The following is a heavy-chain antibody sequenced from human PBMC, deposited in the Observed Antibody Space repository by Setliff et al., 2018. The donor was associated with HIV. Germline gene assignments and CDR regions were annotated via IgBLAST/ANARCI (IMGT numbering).Heavy chain of an antibody. Sequence: SETLYLTCTVSGGSISSYYWSWIRQPPGKGLEWIGYIYTSGSTNYNPSLKSRVTISVDTSKNQFFLKLSAVTAQDTAIYYCARQTWEYYDTLTGYYRSPKNFDSWGQGTLVTVSS. CDR3: ARQTWEYYDTLTGYYRSPKNFDS. CDR2: IYTSGST. V-gene: IGHV4-4*09. J-gene: IGHJ4*02. CDR1: GGSISSYY. D-gene: IGHD3-9*01.